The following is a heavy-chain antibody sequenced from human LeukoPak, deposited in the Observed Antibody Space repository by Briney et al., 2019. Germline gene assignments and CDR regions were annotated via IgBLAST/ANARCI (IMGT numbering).Heavy chain of an antibody. CDR1: GYTFTSYA. CDR3: ARTPLWFGELLHYFDY. CDR2: INTNTGNP. D-gene: IGHD3-10*01. Sequence: ASVKVSCKASGYTFTSYAMNWVRQAPGQGLEWMGWINTNTGNPTYAQGFTGRFVFSLDTSVSTAYLQISSLKAEDTAVYYCARTPLWFGELLHYFDYWGQGTLVTVSS. J-gene: IGHJ4*02. V-gene: IGHV7-4-1*02.